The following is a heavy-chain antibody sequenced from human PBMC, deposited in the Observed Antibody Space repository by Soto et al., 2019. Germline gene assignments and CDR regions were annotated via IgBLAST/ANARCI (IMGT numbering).Heavy chain of an antibody. J-gene: IGHJ6*02. CDR3: AMGSGRRYYGMDV. D-gene: IGHD3-10*01. Sequence: PSETLSLTCTVSGSSISSGDYDWSWIRQPPRKGLXWSXXIXXSXXXXXNXXLKSRVTISVDTSKNQFSRKLSSVTAAETAVYYCAMGSGRRYYGMDVWGQGTTVTVSS. CDR2: IXXSXXX. V-gene: IGHV4-30-4*01. CDR1: GSSISSGDYD.